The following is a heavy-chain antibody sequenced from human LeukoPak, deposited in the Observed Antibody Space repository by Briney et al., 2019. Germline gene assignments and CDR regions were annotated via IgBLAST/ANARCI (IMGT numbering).Heavy chain of an antibody. V-gene: IGHV4-59*08. CDR1: GGSISSYY. J-gene: IGHJ4*02. CDR3: ARRVGYSYGIDH. Sequence: SETLSLTCTVSGGSISSYYWSWIRQPPGKGLEWIGYIYYSGSTNYNPSLKSRVTISVDTSKNQFSLKLSSVTAADTAVYYCARRVGYSYGIDHWGQGTLVTVSS. D-gene: IGHD5-18*01. CDR2: IYYSGST.